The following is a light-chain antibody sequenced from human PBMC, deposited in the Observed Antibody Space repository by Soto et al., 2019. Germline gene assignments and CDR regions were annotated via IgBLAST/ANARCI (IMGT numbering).Light chain of an antibody. J-gene: IGKJ5*01. Sequence: DIQMTQSPSSLSASVGDRVTITCRASQGIRNALGWYQQKPGKAPKRLIYAASSLQSGVPSRFIGSGSGPEFTLPISSLQPEDFATYYCLQHNSYPITFGQGTRLEIK. CDR2: AAS. CDR1: QGIRNA. V-gene: IGKV1-17*01. CDR3: LQHNSYPIT.